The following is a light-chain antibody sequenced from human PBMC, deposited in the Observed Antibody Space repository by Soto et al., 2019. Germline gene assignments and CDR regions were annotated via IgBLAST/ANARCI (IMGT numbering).Light chain of an antibody. CDR2: KAS. V-gene: IGKV1-5*03. J-gene: IGKJ4*01. CDR3: QQYNRFSA. Sequence: DIQMTQSPSTLSAYVGDRVTITCRASQSISSWLAWYQQQPGKAPRLLIYKASTLESGVPSRFIGSGSGTEFTLTISSLQPDDFATYYCQQYNRFSAFGGGTKVEIK. CDR1: QSISSW.